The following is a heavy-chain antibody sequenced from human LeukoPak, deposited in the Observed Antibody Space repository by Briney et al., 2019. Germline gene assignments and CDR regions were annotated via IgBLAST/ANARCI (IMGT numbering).Heavy chain of an antibody. CDR2: IYHSGST. J-gene: IGHJ4*02. CDR1: GYSISSGYY. D-gene: IGHD3-10*01. CDR3: ARPGSGNYYAY. V-gene: IGHV4-38-2*01. Sequence: PSETLSLTCAVSGYSISSGYYWGWIRQPPGKGLEWIGSIYHSGSTYYNPSLMSRVTISVDTSKNQFSLKLSSVTAADTAVYYCARPGSGNYYAYWGQGTLVTVSS.